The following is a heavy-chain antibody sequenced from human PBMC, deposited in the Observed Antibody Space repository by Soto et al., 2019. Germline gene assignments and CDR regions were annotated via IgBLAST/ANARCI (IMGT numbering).Heavy chain of an antibody. CDR2: ISWNSGSI. CDR1: GFTFDDYA. D-gene: IGHD3-22*01. Sequence: ESGGGLVQPGRSLRLSCAASGFTFDDYAMHWVRQAPGKGLEWVSGISWNSGSIGYADSVKGRFTISRDNAKNSLYLQMNSLRAEDTALYYCAKVSKYYDSSGHFDYWGQGTLVTVSS. CDR3: AKVSKYYDSSGHFDY. J-gene: IGHJ4*02. V-gene: IGHV3-9*01.